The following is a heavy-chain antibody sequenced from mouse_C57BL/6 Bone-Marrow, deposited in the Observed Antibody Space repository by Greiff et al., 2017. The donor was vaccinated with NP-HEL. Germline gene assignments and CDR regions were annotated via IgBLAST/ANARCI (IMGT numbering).Heavy chain of an antibody. CDR2: INPYNGCT. D-gene: IGHD4-1*01. CDR3: ARWVKLGWFAY. V-gene: IGHV1-19*01. CDR1: GYTFTDYY. J-gene: IGHJ3*01. Sequence: EVQLQQSGPVLVKPGASVKMSCKASGYTFTDYYMNWVKQSHGKSLEWIGVINPYNGCTSYNQKFKGKATLTVDKASSTAYMELNSLTSEDSAVYDGARWVKLGWFAYWGQGTLVTVSA.